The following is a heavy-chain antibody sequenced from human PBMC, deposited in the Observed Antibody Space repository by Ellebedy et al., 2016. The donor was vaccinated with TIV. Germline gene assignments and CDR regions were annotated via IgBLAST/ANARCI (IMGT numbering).Heavy chain of an antibody. CDR2: IYYSGST. V-gene: IGHV4-59*08. Sequence: SETLSLTCTVSGGSISSYYWSWIRQPPGKGLEWIGYIYYSGSTNYNPSLKSRVTISVDTSKNQFSLKLSSVTAADTAVYYCARLGSEGLFDPWGQGTLVTVSS. CDR1: GGSISSYY. CDR3: ARLGSEGLFDP. J-gene: IGHJ5*02. D-gene: IGHD3-3*01.